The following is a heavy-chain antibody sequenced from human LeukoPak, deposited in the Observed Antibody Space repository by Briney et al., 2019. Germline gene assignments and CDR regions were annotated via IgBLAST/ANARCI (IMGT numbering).Heavy chain of an antibody. D-gene: IGHD6-13*01. Sequence: GGSLRLSCAVSGFTLSTYSMSWVRQAPGKGLEWVSSISSSSSYIYYADSVKGRFTISRDNAKNSLYLQMNSLRAEDTGVYYCARPLGAAAGNGYWGQGTLVTVSS. V-gene: IGHV3-21*01. CDR2: ISSSSSYI. J-gene: IGHJ4*02. CDR1: GFTLSTYS. CDR3: ARPLGAAAGNGY.